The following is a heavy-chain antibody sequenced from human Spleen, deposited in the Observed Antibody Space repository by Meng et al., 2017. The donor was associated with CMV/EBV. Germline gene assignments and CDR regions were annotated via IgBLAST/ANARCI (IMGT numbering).Heavy chain of an antibody. CDR3: ARDRLSPFYDSGSGAHATTHGVDV. V-gene: IGHV3-7*01. CDR2: IKQDGGEK. Sequence: GESLKISCAAPGFTVSSYWLSWVRQAPGRGLEWVANIKQDGGEKYYVDSVKGRFTISRDNAKNSLYLQMNSLRVEDTAIYYCARDRLSPFYDSGSGAHATTHGVDVWGQGTTVTVSS. J-gene: IGHJ6*02. D-gene: IGHD3-3*01. CDR1: GFTVSSYW.